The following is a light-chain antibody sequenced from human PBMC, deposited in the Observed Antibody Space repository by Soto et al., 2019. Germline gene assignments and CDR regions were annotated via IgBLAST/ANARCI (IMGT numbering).Light chain of an antibody. J-gene: IGKJ1*01. V-gene: IGKV1-27*01. CDR1: QGISNF. CDR3: QKYNSALWT. CDR2: AAS. Sequence: DIPMTQSPSSLSASVGDRVTITCRASQGISNFLAWYQQKPGKVPKLLIYAASTLQSGVPSRFSGSGSGTDFTLTISSLQPEDVATYYCQKYNSALWTFGQGTKVEIK.